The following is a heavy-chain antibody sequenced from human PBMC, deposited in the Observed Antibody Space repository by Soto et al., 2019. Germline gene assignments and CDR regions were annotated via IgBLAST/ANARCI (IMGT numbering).Heavy chain of an antibody. Sequence: GGSLRLSCTASGINFGDYAMSWVRQAPGKGLEWVGFIRSKAYGGTTEYAASVKGRFTISRDDSKSFAYLQMNSLKTEDTAMYYCTRLIPPLFDYWGQGTLVTVSS. CDR2: IRSKAYGGTT. CDR3: TRLIPPLFDY. J-gene: IGHJ4*02. V-gene: IGHV3-49*04. D-gene: IGHD2-8*01. CDR1: GINFGDYA.